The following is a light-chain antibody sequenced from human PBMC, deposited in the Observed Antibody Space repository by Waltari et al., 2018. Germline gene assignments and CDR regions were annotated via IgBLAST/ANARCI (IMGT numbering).Light chain of an antibody. CDR2: KSS. Sequence: DIQMTHSPSSLSASVGDRVTITDRASENVNNYLNGYQQKPRKAPKLRIYKSSTLQSGVPSRFSGSGSGTDYTFTISSLQSEDVATYYCQHDYGTPLTFGGGTKVEIK. J-gene: IGKJ4*01. CDR3: QHDYGTPLT. V-gene: IGKV1-39*01. CDR1: ENVNNY.